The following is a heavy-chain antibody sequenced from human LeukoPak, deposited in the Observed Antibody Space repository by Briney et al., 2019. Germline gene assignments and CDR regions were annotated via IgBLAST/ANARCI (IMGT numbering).Heavy chain of an antibody. J-gene: IGHJ3*02. D-gene: IGHD5-24*01. CDR2: MYYAGTNQ. CDR1: DLTFSNYG. CDR3: ARVRRDGYNRDAFDI. V-gene: IGHV3-33*01. Sequence: PGGSLRLSCAASDLTFSNYGMHWVRQAPGKGLEWVAVMYYAGTNQYYADSVKGRFTISRDNSNNRLYLQMNSLRAEDTAVYYCARVRRDGYNRDAFDIWGQGTMVTVSS.